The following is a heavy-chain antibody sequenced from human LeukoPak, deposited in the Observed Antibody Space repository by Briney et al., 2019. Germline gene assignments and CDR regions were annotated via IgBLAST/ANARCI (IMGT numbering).Heavy chain of an antibody. CDR3: ARPSRYYDILTGSGGAYYFDY. J-gene: IGHJ4*02. Sequence: SGGSLRLSCAASGFTFSSYWMSWVRQAPGKGLEWVANIKQDGSEKYYVDSVKGRFTISRDNAKNSLYLQMNSLRAEDTAVYYCARPSRYYDILTGSGGAYYFDYWGQGTLVTVSS. V-gene: IGHV3-7*01. D-gene: IGHD3-9*01. CDR2: IKQDGSEK. CDR1: GFTFSSYW.